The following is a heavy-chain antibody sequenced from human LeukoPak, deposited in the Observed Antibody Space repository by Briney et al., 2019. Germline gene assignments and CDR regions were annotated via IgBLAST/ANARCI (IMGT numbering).Heavy chain of an antibody. D-gene: IGHD3-10*01. Sequence: ASVKVSCKASGGTFSSYAIIWVRQAPGQGLEWMGGIIPIFGTANYAQKFQGRVTITADESTSTAYMELSSLRSEDTAVYYCARERGITSYFDYWGQGTLVTVSS. CDR2: IIPIFGTA. CDR1: GGTFSSYA. V-gene: IGHV1-69*13. CDR3: ARERGITSYFDY. J-gene: IGHJ4*02.